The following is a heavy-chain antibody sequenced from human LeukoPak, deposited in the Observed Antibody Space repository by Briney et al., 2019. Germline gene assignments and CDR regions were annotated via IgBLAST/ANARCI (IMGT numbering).Heavy chain of an antibody. V-gene: IGHV3-74*01. CDR1: GFTFSSYW. J-gene: IGHJ4*02. CDR3: ARVDRLGVTTDGIDY. CDR2: INSDGSST. Sequence: PGGSLRLSCAASGFTFSSYWMHWVRQAPGKGLVWVSRINSDGSSTSYADSVKGRFTISRDNAKNTLYLQMNSLGAEDTAVYYCARVDRLGVTTDGIDYWGQGTLVTVSS. D-gene: IGHD3-9*01.